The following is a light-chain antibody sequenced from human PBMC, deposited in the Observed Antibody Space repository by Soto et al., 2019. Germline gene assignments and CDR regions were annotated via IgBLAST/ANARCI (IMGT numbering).Light chain of an antibody. CDR3: QQYESLPPL. J-gene: IGKJ3*01. CDR1: QGINNY. Sequence: DIQMTQSPSSLSASVGDRVTITCQASQGINNYLNWYQQKSGKPPKLLIYDASNLEAGVPSRFSGSGSGTDFILSITSLQPEDVATYYCQQYESLPPLFGPGTTMEIK. CDR2: DAS. V-gene: IGKV1-33*01.